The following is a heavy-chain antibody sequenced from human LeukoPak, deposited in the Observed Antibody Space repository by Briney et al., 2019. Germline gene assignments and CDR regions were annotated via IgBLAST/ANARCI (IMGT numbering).Heavy chain of an antibody. Sequence: GGSLRLSCAASGFTFSSYAMSWVRQAPGKGLEWVSAISGSGGTTYYADSVKGRFTISRDNSKNTLDLQMNSLRAGDTAVYFCAKDSRRNSGSYVFDYWGQGTLVTVSS. CDR1: GFTFSSYA. D-gene: IGHD1-26*01. CDR3: AKDSRRNSGSYVFDY. V-gene: IGHV3-23*01. CDR2: ISGSGGTT. J-gene: IGHJ4*02.